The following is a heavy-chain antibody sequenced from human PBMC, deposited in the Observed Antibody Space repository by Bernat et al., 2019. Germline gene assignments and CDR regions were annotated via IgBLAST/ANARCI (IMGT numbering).Heavy chain of an antibody. CDR2: ISSSSSTI. D-gene: IGHD2-2*01. J-gene: IGHJ5*02. V-gene: IGHV3-48*01. CDR1: GFTFSSYS. CDR3: ARDASGCSSTSCSLGWFDP. Sequence: EVQLVESGGGLVQPGGSLRLSCAASGFTFSSYSMNWVRQAPGKGLEWISYISSSSSTIYYADSMKGRFTISRDNAKTSLYLQMNSLRAEDTAVYYCARDASGCSSTSCSLGWFDPWGQGTLVTVSS.